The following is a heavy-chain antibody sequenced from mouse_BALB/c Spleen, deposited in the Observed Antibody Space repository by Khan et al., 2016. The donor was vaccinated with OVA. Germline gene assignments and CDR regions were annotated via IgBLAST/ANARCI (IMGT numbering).Heavy chain of an antibody. V-gene: IGHV3-2*02. CDR3: ARGNYYGYYFDY. D-gene: IGHD1-1*01. CDR2: ISYSGGT. CDR1: GYSITSAYA. J-gene: IGHJ2*01. Sequence: EVQLVESGPGLVKPSQSLSLTCTVTGYSITSAYAWNWIRQFPGNKLEWMGYISYSGGTSYNPSLKSRISITRDTSKNQFFLQLNSVTTEDTATYYCARGNYYGYYFDYWGQGTTLTVFS.